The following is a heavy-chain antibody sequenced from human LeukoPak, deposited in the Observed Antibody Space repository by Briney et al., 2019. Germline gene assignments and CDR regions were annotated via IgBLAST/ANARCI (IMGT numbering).Heavy chain of an antibody. CDR1: GGSINDYY. V-gene: IGHV4-59*01. Sequence: SETLSLTCTVSGGSINDYYWSWIRQPPGKGLEWVGYIYHSGITNYNPSLKSRVTILIDTSKNQFTLKLNSVTAADTAVHFCTRGAAAGDYWGQGTLATVSS. CDR2: IYHSGIT. D-gene: IGHD6-13*01. J-gene: IGHJ4*02. CDR3: TRGAAAGDY.